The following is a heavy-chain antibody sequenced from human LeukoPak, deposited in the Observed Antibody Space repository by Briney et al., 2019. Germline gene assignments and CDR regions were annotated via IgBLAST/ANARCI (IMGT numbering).Heavy chain of an antibody. V-gene: IGHV3-23*01. CDR2: ISGSGGST. CDR1: GFTFSSYA. D-gene: IGHD3-10*01. CDR3: AKAWELGIASIDY. Sequence: GGSLRLSCAPAGFTFSSYAMSWVRQAPGKGLEWVSAISGSGGSTYYADSVKGRFTISRDNSKNTLYLQMNSLRAEDTAVYYCAKAWELGIASIDYWGQGTLVTVSS. J-gene: IGHJ4*02.